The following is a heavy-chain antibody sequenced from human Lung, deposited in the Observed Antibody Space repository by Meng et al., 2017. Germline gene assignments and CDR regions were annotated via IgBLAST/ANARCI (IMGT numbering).Heavy chain of an antibody. D-gene: IGHD6-13*01. CDR3: ARDGTYSN. J-gene: IGHJ4*02. CDR1: GFTFSSYW. Sequence: ESPKISCAASGFTFSSYWMHWVRRIPGKGLVWVSRIKTDGSTTHYADSVKGRFTISRDNAKNTVYLQMNSLRAEDTAIYYCARDGTYSNWGQGTLVTVSS. V-gene: IGHV3-74*01. CDR2: IKTDGSTT.